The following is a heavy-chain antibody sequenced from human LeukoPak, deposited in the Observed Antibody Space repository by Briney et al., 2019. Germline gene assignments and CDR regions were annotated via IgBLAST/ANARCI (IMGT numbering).Heavy chain of an antibody. V-gene: IGHV4-34*01. CDR2: INHSGSS. J-gene: IGHJ6*03. CDR1: GGSFRGFY. Sequence: PSETLSLTCAVYGGSFRGFYWTWIRQSPGKGLEWIGEINHSGSSSYNPSLKSRIMISVDMSKNQFSPKVRSVTAADTAVYYCARSHCGGDCYSSRWQILYGYYYYYMDVWGTGTTVTVSS. CDR3: ARSHCGGDCYSSRWQILYGYYYYYMDV. D-gene: IGHD2-21*02.